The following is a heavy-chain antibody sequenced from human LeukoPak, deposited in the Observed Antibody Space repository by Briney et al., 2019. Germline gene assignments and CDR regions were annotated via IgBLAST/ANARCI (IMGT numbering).Heavy chain of an antibody. V-gene: IGHV4-39*07. CDR2: IYYSGST. D-gene: IGHD3-10*01. Sequence: SETLSLTCVVSGGSISSTSYYWGWIRQPPGKGLEWIGSIYYSGSTYYSPSLKSRVTISVDTSKNQFSLKLSSVTAADTAVYYCARSDGYGLVGIWGQGTMVTVSS. CDR3: ARSDGYGLVGI. CDR1: GGSISSTSYY. J-gene: IGHJ3*02.